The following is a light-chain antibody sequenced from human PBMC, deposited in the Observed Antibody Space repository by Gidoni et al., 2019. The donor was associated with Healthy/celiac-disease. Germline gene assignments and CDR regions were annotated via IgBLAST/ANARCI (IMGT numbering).Light chain of an antibody. CDR1: QSISSY. J-gene: IGKJ2*01. Sequence: DIQMTQSPSSLSASVGDRVTITCRASQSISSYVNWYQQKPGKAPKLLIYAASSLQSGVPSRCSGSGSGTDFTLTISSLQPEDFATYYCQQSYSTPRTCXQXTKLEIK. CDR3: QQSYSTPRT. CDR2: AAS. V-gene: IGKV1-39*01.